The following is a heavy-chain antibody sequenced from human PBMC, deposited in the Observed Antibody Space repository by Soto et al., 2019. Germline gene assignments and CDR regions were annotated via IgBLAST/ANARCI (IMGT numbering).Heavy chain of an antibody. CDR3: ARRLQWQLRPLDS. V-gene: IGHV3-11*01. CDR1: GFIFSDYY. D-gene: IGHD6-19*01. J-gene: IGHJ4*02. Sequence: QEHLMESGGSLVKPGGSLRLSCAGSGFIFSDYYITWIRRAPGKGLEWVSYINTLSSAIYYADSVKGRFTISRDNAKNSVYLQMNSLRAEDTAVYYCARRLQWQLRPLDSWGRGTLVTVSS. CDR2: INTLSSAI.